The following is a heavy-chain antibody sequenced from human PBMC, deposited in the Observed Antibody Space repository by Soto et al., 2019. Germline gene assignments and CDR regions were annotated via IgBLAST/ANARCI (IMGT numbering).Heavy chain of an antibody. V-gene: IGHV4-39*01. CDR3: ARHGPLTNNWKQLTC. Sequence: QLQLQESGPGLVEPSETLSLTCTVSGGSISSSPYYWAWIRQPPGKGLQWIGNIYYNGNTFYNPSLKSRVAISIDTSKNQVSLRLSSVTASDTAVYYCARHGPLTNNWKQLTCWGQGTLVTVSS. J-gene: IGHJ4*02. CDR1: GGSISSSPYY. CDR2: IYYNGNT. D-gene: IGHD1-1*01.